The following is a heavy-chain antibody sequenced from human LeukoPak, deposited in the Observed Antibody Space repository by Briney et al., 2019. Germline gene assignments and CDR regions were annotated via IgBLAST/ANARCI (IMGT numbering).Heavy chain of an antibody. CDR2: NSAYNGNT. Sequence: GASVKVSCKASGYTFTSYGISWVRQAPGQGLEWMGWNSAYNGNTNYAQKLQGRVTMTTDTSTSTAYMELRSLRSDDTAVYYCARARGIGRITIFGVVPDYYMDVWGKGTTVTVSS. D-gene: IGHD3-3*01. CDR1: GYTFTSYG. J-gene: IGHJ6*03. V-gene: IGHV1-18*01. CDR3: ARARGIGRITIFGVVPDYYMDV.